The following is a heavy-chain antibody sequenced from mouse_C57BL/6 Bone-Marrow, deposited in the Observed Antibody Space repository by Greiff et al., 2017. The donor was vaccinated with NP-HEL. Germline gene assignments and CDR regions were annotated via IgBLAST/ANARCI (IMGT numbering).Heavy chain of an antibody. D-gene: IGHD1-1*01. CDR2: INPSSGYT. Sequence: VQLQQSGAELAKPGASVKLSCKASGYTFTSYWMHWVKQRPGQGLEWIGYINPSSGYTKYNQKFKGKATLTADKSSSTAYMQLSSLTYEDSAVDYCARTVRKDAVDYWGQGTSVTVAA. CDR1: GYTFTSYW. J-gene: IGHJ4*01. V-gene: IGHV1-7*01. CDR3: ARTVRKDAVDY.